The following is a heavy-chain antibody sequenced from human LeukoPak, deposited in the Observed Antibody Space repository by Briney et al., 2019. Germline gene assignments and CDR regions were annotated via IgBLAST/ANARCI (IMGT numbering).Heavy chain of an antibody. CDR1: GFTFSDYY. CDR3: ARLKAGN. V-gene: IGHV3-11*01. J-gene: IGHJ4*01. Sequence: GGSLKLSCTASGFTFSDYYMSWIRQAPGKGLEWVSYISDRGDTIYYADSVKGRFTISRDNANNSVSLQMDSLRDEDTAVYYCARLKAGNWGPGSLVTVSS. CDR2: ISDRGDTI.